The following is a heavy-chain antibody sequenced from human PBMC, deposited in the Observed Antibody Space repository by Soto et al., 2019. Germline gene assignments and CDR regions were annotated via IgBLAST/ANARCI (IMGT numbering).Heavy chain of an antibody. CDR1: GGSISSYY. J-gene: IGHJ3*02. Sequence: QVQLQESGPGLVKPSETLSLTCTVSGGSISSYYWNWIRQFPGKGLEWIGYIHDSGSTTYNPSLKSRVTIALDTSKSQFSLKLISVTAADAAVYYCARDSSLGLWSATGAFDICGQGTMVTVSS. CDR2: IHDSGST. CDR3: ARDSSLGLWSATGAFDI. D-gene: IGHD3-3*01. V-gene: IGHV4-59*01.